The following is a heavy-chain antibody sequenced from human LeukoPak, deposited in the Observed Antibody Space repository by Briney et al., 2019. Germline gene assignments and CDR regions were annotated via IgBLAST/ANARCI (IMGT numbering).Heavy chain of an antibody. Sequence: GGSLRLSCTASGFTFGDHAMTWVRQAPGKGLEWVGFIRSKAYGGTTDYAASVKGRFTISRDDSKSIAYLQMNSLKTEDTAVYYRTRDPTDIVVVPATIGDAFDIWGQGTMVTVSS. CDR1: GFTFGDHA. V-gene: IGHV3-49*04. CDR2: IRSKAYGGTT. J-gene: IGHJ3*02. D-gene: IGHD2-2*01. CDR3: TRDPTDIVVVPATIGDAFDI.